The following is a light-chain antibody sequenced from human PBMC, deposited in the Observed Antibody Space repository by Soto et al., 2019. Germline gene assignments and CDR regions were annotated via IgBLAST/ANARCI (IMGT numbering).Light chain of an antibody. CDR1: QSISSY. V-gene: IGKV1-39*01. Sequence: DIHMTQPPSSLSASVGDRVPITCRASQSISSYLNWYQQKPGKAPKLLIYAASSLQSGVPSRFSGSGSGTDFTLTISSLQPEDFATYYCQQSYSTPWTFGQGTKVDIK. J-gene: IGKJ1*01. CDR3: QQSYSTPWT. CDR2: AAS.